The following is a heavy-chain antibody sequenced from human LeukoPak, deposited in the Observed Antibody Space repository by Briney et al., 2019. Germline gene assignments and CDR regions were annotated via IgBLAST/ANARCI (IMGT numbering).Heavy chain of an antibody. V-gene: IGHV4-59*10. Sequence: PSETLSLTCAVYGGSFSGYYWSWIRQPPGKGLEWIGRIYTSGNTMYNPSLKGRVTMSIDTSKNQFSLKLTSVTAADTAVYYCAREPLYGSGSFPYWGQGTLVTVSS. CDR1: GGSFSGYY. CDR3: AREPLYGSGSFPY. D-gene: IGHD3-10*01. J-gene: IGHJ4*02. CDR2: IYTSGNT.